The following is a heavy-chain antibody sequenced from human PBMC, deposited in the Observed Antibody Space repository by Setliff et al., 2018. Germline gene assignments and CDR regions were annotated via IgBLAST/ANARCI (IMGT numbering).Heavy chain of an antibody. J-gene: IGHJ4*02. V-gene: IGHV4-31*03. Sequence: PSETLSLTCTVSGGSISSGGYYWSWLRQHPGKGLEWIGYIYYSGSTYYNPSPKSRVTISVDTSKNQFPLRLNSATAADTAVYYCAMLGGAFDYWGQGTLVTVSS. CDR2: IYYSGST. CDR1: GGSISSGGYY. D-gene: IGHD3-3*01. CDR3: AMLGGAFDY.